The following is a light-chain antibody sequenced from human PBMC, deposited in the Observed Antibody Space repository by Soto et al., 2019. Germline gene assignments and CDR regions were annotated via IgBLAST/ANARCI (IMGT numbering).Light chain of an antibody. CDR2: SAS. Sequence: EIVLTQSPGTLSLSPGERATLSCRAGQSVSSTFLAWYQQKPGQAPRLLIYSASTRATDIPDRFSGSGSGTDFTLTISSLQPEDSATYYCQQLNTYPPWTFGQGTKVEIK. V-gene: IGKV3-20*01. CDR3: QQLNTYPPWT. CDR1: QSVSSTF. J-gene: IGKJ1*01.